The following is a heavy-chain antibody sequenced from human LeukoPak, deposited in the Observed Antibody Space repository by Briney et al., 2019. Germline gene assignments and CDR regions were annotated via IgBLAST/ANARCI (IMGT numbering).Heavy chain of an antibody. CDR1: GFTFSTYS. V-gene: IGHV3-48*04. CDR2: ISSSSGTI. J-gene: IGHJ4*02. CDR3: ARDLEVVVVAATSDY. Sequence: GGSLRLSCAASGFTFSTYSMNWVRQAPGKGLEWVSYISSSSGTIYYADSVKGRFTISRDNVKNSLYLQMNSLRAEDTAVYYCARDLEVVVVAATSDYWGQGTLVTVSS. D-gene: IGHD2-15*01.